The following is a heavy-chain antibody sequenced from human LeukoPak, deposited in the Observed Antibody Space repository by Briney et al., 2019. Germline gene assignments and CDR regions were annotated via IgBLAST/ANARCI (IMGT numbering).Heavy chain of an antibody. V-gene: IGHV1-2*02. CDR1: GYTFIGNY. D-gene: IGHD3-3*01. J-gene: IGHJ4*02. Sequence: ASVKVSCKASGYTFIGNYTHWLRQAPGQGLEWMGWINPKSGGRNYARKFQGRVTMTRDTSINTVYMELSRLTSDDTAVYYCARDPYGYWSGWYDYWGQGTQVIVSS. CDR3: ARDPYGYWSGWYDY. CDR2: INPKSGGR.